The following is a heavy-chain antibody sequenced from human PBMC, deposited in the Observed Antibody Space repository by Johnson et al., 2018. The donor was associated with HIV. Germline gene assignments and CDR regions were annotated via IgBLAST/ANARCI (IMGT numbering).Heavy chain of an antibody. J-gene: IGHJ3*02. V-gene: IGHV3-30*02. CDR2: IRYDGSNE. CDR1: GFTFSSYG. CDR3: AKYTFDI. Sequence: QVQLVESGGGVVQPGGSLRLSCAASGFTFSSYGMHWVRQAPGKGLEWVAFIRYDGSNEYYADSVKGRFTISSDSSKNTLYLQMNSLRAADTAVYYCAKYTFDIWGQGTMVTVSS.